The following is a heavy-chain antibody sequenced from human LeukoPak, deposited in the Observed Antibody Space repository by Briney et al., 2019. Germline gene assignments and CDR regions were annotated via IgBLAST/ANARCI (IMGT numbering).Heavy chain of an antibody. CDR1: GGSISSGSYY. CDR2: IYTSGST. D-gene: IGHD3-10*01. CDR3: ARVVKGVHSHYYYYYMDV. J-gene: IGHJ6*03. Sequence: SETLSLTCTVSGGSISSGSYYWSWIRQPAGKGLEWIGRIYTSGSTNYNPSLKSRVTISVDTSKNQFSLKLSSVTAADTAVYYCARVVKGVHSHYYYYYMDVWGKGTTVTISS. V-gene: IGHV4-61*02.